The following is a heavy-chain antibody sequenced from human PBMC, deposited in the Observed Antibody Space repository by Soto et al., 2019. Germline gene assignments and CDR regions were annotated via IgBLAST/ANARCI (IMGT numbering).Heavy chain of an antibody. CDR2: IYYSGST. V-gene: IGHV4-39*01. Sequence: PSETLSLTCTVSGGSISSSSYYWGWIRQPPGKGLEWIGSIYYSGSTYYNPSLKSRVTISVDTSKNQFSLKLSSVTAADKAVFYCASPYYDFWSGYYTNWFDPWGQGALVTVSS. CDR1: GGSISSSSYY. J-gene: IGHJ5*02. D-gene: IGHD3-3*01. CDR3: ASPYYDFWSGYYTNWFDP.